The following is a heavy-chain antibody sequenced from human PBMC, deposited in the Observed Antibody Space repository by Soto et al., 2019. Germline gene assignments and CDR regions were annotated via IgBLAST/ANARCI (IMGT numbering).Heavy chain of an antibody. D-gene: IGHD1-26*01. CDR1: GFTFSSYA. J-gene: IGHJ6*02. Sequence: GGSLRLSCAASGFTFSSYAMSWVRQAPGKGLEWVSAISGSGGSTYYADSVKGRFTISRDNSKNTLYLQMNSLRAEDTAVYYCAKFHVRWELLLSYYYGMDVWGQGTTVTVSS. CDR3: AKFHVRWELLLSYYYGMDV. CDR2: ISGSGGST. V-gene: IGHV3-23*01.